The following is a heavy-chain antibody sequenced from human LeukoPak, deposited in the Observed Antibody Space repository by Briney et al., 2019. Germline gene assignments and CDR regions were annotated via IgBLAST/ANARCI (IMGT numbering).Heavy chain of an antibody. J-gene: IGHJ4*02. CDR3: AREQIAVAGTLDY. Sequence: GGSLRLSCAASRFTFSSYWMSWVRQAPGKGLEWVANIKQDGSEKYYVGSVKGRFTISRNNAKNSLYLQMNSLRAEDTAVYYCAREQIAVAGTLDYWGQGTLVTVSS. CDR2: IKQDGSEK. D-gene: IGHD6-19*01. V-gene: IGHV3-7*01. CDR1: RFTFSSYW.